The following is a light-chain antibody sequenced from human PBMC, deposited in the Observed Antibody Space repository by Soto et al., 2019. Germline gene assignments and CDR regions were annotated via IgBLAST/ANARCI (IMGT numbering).Light chain of an antibody. J-gene: IGKJ4*01. CDR3: QQYNNWPQT. CDR2: GSS. CDR1: QSVSRN. Sequence: EIVMTQSPATLSVSPGERATLSCRAIQSVSRNLAWYQQKPGQAPRLLIYGSSTRATGIPARFSGSGSGTEFTRTISRLQSEDFAVYYCQQYNNWPQTFGGGTKVEIK. V-gene: IGKV3-15*01.